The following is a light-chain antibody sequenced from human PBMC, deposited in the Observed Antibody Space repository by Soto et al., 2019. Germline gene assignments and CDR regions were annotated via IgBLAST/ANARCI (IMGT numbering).Light chain of an antibody. CDR1: SSNIGAGYD. CDR2: GNS. Sequence: QSVLTQPPSVSGAPGQRVTISCTGSSSNIGAGYDVHWYQQLPGTAPKLLIYGNSNRPSGVPDRFSGSKSCTSASLAITGLQAEDDADYYCQSYDSRLSGRGVLGGGTKLTVL. J-gene: IGLJ3*02. CDR3: QSYDSRLSGRGV. V-gene: IGLV1-40*01.